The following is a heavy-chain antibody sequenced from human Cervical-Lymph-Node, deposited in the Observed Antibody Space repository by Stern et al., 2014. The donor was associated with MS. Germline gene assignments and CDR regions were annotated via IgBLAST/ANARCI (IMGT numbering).Heavy chain of an antibody. V-gene: IGHV3-30*03. Sequence: MQLVESGGGVVQPGRSLRLSCAASGFTFSSYGMHWVRQAPGKGLEWVAALSYDGNTKYYADSVKGRFTISRDNSKNTLYLQINSLRAEDTTVYYCATGGGYTYGSGYFDLWGRGTLVSVSS. J-gene: IGHJ2*01. CDR1: GFTFSSYG. CDR2: LSYDGNTK. CDR3: ATGGGYTYGSGYFDL. D-gene: IGHD5-18*01.